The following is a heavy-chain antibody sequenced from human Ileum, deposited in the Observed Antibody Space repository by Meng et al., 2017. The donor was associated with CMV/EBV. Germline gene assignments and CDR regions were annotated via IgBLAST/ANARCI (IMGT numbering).Heavy chain of an antibody. CDR1: TFTDYY. J-gene: IGHJ5*02. CDR3: ARGQRVKILGVTSNWLDP. D-gene: IGHD2-21*02. V-gene: IGHV1-2*02. CDR2: ISPNTGST. Sequence: TFTDYYIHWVRQAPGQGLEWMGWISPNTGSTSYAQKFQGRVTMTRDTPISTAYMELTRLKSDDTAVYFCARGQRVKILGVTSNWLDPWGRGTLVTVSS.